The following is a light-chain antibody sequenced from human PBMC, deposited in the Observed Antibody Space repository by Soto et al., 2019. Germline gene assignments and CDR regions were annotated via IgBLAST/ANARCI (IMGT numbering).Light chain of an antibody. J-gene: IGKJ1*01. CDR3: QQYYDWPWT. CDR2: GAS. CDR1: QSVGSN. Sequence: EKVMTQSPGSLSVSPGERAALSCRASQSVGSNLAWYQRKPGQAPRLLIYGASTRATGIPSRFSGSGSGTEFTLTISSLQSEDFAVYYCQQYYDWPWTFGQGSMVDVK. V-gene: IGKV3-15*01.